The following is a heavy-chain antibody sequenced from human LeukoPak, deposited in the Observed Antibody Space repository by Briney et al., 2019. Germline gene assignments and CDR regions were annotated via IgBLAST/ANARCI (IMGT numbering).Heavy chain of an antibody. V-gene: IGHV3-23*01. J-gene: IGHJ4*02. CDR3: AKDSLVGGWLVGYSFDS. CDR2: ISGSGGST. Sequence: GGSLRLSCAASGFTFSSYAMSWVRQAPGKGLEWVSAISGSGGSTYYADSVKGRFTISRDNSKNTLFLQMNSLRAEDTAVYYCAKDSLVGGWLVGYSFDSWGQGTLVTVSS. CDR1: GFTFSSYA. D-gene: IGHD6-19*01.